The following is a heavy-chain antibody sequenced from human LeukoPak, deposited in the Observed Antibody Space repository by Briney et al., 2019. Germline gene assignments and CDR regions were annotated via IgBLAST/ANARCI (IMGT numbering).Heavy chain of an antibody. CDR2: INHSGST. J-gene: IGHJ4*02. V-gene: IGHV4-34*01. Sequence: PSETLSLTCAVYGGSFSGYYWSWIRQPPGKGPEWIGEINHSGSTNYNPSLKSRVTISVDASKNQFSLKLSSVTAADTAVYYCARKPSYDFWSGPLEDYFDYWGQGTLVTVSS. CDR1: GGSFSGYY. D-gene: IGHD3-3*01. CDR3: ARKPSYDFWSGPLEDYFDY.